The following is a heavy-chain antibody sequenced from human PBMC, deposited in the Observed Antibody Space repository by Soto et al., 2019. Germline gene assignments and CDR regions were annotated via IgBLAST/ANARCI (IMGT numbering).Heavy chain of an antibody. CDR1: GGSISSSSYY. D-gene: IGHD6-6*01. J-gene: IGHJ4*02. CDR2: IYYSGRT. V-gene: IGHV4-39*01. Sequence: QLQLQESGPGLVKPSETLSLTCTVSGGSISSSSYYWGWIRQPPGKGLEWIGGIYYSGRTYYNPSLKSRLTISVDTSKNQCALKLSSVTAAGTAVDYCASGGTEYSSSSSFDYWGQGTLVPVSS. CDR3: ASGGTEYSSSSSFDY.